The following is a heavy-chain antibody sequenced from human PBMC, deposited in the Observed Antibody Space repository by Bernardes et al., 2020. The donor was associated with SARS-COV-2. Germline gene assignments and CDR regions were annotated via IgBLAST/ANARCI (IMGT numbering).Heavy chain of an antibody. CDR2: ISGSGGST. CDR1: GFTFSSYA. V-gene: IGHV3-23*01. D-gene: IGHD1-1*01. J-gene: IGHJ6*02. CDR3: AKDWSTTGYYYDMDV. Sequence: GGSLRLSCAASGFTFSSYAMSWVRQAPGKGLEWVSAISGSGGSTYYADSVKGRFTISRDNSKNTLYLQMNSLRGEDTAVYYCAKDWSTTGYYYDMDVWGQGTTVTVSS.